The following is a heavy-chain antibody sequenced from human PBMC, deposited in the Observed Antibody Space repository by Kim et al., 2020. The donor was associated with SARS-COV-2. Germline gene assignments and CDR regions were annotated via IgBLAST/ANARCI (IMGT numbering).Heavy chain of an antibody. J-gene: IGHJ4*02. V-gene: IGHV6-1*01. CDR3: ARVSTSSLYRLDY. Sequence: YAVSVKSRITINPDTSKNQFALQLNSVTPEDTAVYYCARVSTSSLYRLDYWGQGTLVTVSS. D-gene: IGHD2-2*01.